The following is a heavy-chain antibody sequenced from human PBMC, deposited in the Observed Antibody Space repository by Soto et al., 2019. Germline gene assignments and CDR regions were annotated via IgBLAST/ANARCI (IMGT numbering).Heavy chain of an antibody. D-gene: IGHD2-15*01. V-gene: IGHV4-59*01. CDR2: IYYSGST. Sequence: SSETLSLTCTVSSASFTVYYWSWIRQPPGKGLGWIGYIYYSGSTSYNPSLTSRVTLSADTSKNQFSLKLRSVTAADTAVYYCARDAGGPGDYWGQGVLVTVS. CDR1: SASFTVYY. CDR3: ARDAGGPGDY. J-gene: IGHJ4*02.